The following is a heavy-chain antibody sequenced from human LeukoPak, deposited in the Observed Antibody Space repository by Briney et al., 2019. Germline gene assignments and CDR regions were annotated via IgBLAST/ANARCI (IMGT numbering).Heavy chain of an antibody. CDR2: ISYDGSNK. CDR3: ASPPGYMVRGANDAFDI. J-gene: IGHJ3*02. D-gene: IGHD3-10*01. Sequence: GGSLRLSCAASGFTFSSYAMHWVRQAPGKGLEWVAVISYDGSNKYYADSVKGRFTISRDNSKNTLYLQMNSLRAEGTAVYYCASPPGYMVRGANDAFDIWGQGTMVTVSS. CDR1: GFTFSSYA. V-gene: IGHV3-30-3*01.